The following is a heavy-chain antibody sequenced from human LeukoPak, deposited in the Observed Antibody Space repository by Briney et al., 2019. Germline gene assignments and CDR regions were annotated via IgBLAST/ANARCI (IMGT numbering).Heavy chain of an antibody. CDR1: GGSISSYY. CDR3: ARDNDFWSGYRYAFDI. Sequence: SETLSLTCTVSGGSISSYYWSWIRQPAGKGLEWIGRIYTSGSTNYNPSLKSRVTMSVDTSKNQFSLKLSPVTAADTAVYYCARDNDFWSGYRYAFDIWGQGTMVTVSS. D-gene: IGHD3-3*01. CDR2: IYTSGST. V-gene: IGHV4-4*07. J-gene: IGHJ3*02.